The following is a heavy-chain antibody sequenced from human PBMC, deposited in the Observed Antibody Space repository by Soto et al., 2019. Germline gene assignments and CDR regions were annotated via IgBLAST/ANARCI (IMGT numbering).Heavy chain of an antibody. V-gene: IGHV3-30*19. D-gene: IGHD3-16*01. J-gene: IGHJ4*02. CDR1: GFTFRSFV. CDR2: TSYDGSNT. CDR3: ARWGTTGGLDV. Sequence: QVQLVESGGGVVQPGTSLRLSCVGSGFTFRSFVIHWVRQAPGKGLEWVALTSYDGSNTYYDDSVKGRFTISRDNSRNTVELQMDSLRLEDTALYYCARWGTTGGLDVGGQGTLVSVSS.